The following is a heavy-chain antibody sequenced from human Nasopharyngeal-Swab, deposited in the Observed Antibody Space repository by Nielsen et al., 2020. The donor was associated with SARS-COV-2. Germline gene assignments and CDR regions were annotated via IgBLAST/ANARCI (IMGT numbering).Heavy chain of an antibody. CDR1: GGTFSSYA. CDR2: IIPILGIA. D-gene: IGHD4-17*01. CDR3: AGPRGDYGGLDY. Sequence: SVKVSCKASGGTFSSYAISWVRQAPGQGLEWMGRIIPILGIANYAQKFQGRVTITADKSTSTAYMELSSLRSEDTAVYYCAGPRGDYGGLDYWGQGTLVTVSS. J-gene: IGHJ4*02. V-gene: IGHV1-69*04.